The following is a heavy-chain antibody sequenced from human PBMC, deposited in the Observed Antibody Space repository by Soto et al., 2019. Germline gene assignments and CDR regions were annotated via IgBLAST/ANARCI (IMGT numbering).Heavy chain of an antibody. CDR1: GYTFTSYG. Sequence: ASVKVSCKASGYTFTSYGISWVRQAPGQGLEWMGWISAYNGNTNYAQKLQGRVTMTTDTSTSTAYMELRSLRSDDTAVYYCERSNGLDDRWSGYKNSYYFDYWGQGNLVTVSS. J-gene: IGHJ4*02. D-gene: IGHD3-3*01. V-gene: IGHV1-18*01. CDR2: ISAYNGNT. CDR3: ERSNGLDDRWSGYKNSYYFDY.